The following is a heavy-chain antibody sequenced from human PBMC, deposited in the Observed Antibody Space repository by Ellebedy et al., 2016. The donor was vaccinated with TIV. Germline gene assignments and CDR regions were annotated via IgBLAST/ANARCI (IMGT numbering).Heavy chain of an antibody. V-gene: IGHV5-51*01. CDR1: GYSFTSYW. J-gene: IGHJ4*02. CDR3: ARRGSYGYFLFDY. D-gene: IGHD5-18*01. CDR2: IYPGDSDT. Sequence: KVSCXGSGYSFTSYWIGWVRQMPGKGLEWMGIIYPGDSDTRYSPSFQGQVTISADKSISTAYLQWSSLKASDTAMYYCARRGSYGYFLFDYWGQGTLVTVSS.